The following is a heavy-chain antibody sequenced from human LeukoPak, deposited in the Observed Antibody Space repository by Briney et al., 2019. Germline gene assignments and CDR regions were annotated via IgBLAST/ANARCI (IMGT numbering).Heavy chain of an antibody. CDR1: GYTFTSYD. D-gene: IGHD4-17*01. Sequence: GASVKVSCKASGYTFTSYDINWVRQATAQGLEWMGWMNPNSGNTGYAQKFQGRVTMTRNTSRSTAYMQLSSMRSADTAVYYCARRSTVTYHYYYGMDVWGQGTTVTVSS. CDR2: MNPNSGNT. CDR3: ARRSTVTYHYYYGMDV. J-gene: IGHJ6*02. V-gene: IGHV1-8*01.